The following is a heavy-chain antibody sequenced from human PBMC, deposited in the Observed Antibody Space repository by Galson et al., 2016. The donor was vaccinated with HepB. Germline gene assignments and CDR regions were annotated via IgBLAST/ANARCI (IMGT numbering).Heavy chain of an antibody. D-gene: IGHD3-16*01. CDR2: ITADGRDK. CDR1: GFTFSNFW. CDR3: VRYEYLDV. V-gene: IGHV3-7*01. Sequence: SLRLSCAASGFTFSNFWMSWVRQAPGKGLEWVADITADGRDKYYVDSVKGRFTIARDNTKNSLYLQMNSLRAEDTAVYYCVRYEYLDVWGQGTMVNVSS. J-gene: IGHJ3*01.